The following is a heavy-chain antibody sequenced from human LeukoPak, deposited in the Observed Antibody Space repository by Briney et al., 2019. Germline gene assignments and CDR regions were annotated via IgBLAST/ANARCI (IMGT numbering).Heavy chain of an antibody. V-gene: IGHV3-74*01. CDR3: VRSAFHAGSGNYYDY. J-gene: IGHJ4*02. CDR2: INSDGSST. Sequence: GGSLRLSCAASGFTFSSYWMHWVRQAPGKGLVWVSRINSDGSSTSYADSVKGRFTISRDNAENTLYLQMNSLRVEDTAVYYCVRSAFHAGSGNYYDYWGQGTLVTVSS. D-gene: IGHD3-22*01. CDR1: GFTFSSYW.